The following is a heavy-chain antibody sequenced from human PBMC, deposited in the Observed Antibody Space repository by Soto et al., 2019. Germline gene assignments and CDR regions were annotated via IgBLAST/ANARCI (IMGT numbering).Heavy chain of an antibody. CDR3: AKERSPVAGNSYFQH. CDR1: GFTFDEYA. Sequence: EVQLVESGGGLVQPGRSLRLSCAASGFTFDEYAMHWVRQAPGKGLEWVSGISWNSGSIGYADSVKGRFTISRDNAKNSLYLQMNRLRAEDTALYYCAKERSPVAGNSYFQHWGQGTLVTVSS. D-gene: IGHD6-19*01. V-gene: IGHV3-9*01. J-gene: IGHJ1*01. CDR2: ISWNSGSI.